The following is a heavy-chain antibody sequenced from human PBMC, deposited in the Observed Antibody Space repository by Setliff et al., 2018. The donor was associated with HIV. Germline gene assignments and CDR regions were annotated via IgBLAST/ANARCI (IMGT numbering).Heavy chain of an antibody. CDR1: GVSINRTDHY. CDR2: VSQSGGT. V-gene: IGHV4-39*01. D-gene: IGHD2-21*01. J-gene: IGHJ5*02. Sequence: KPSETLSLTCSVSGVSINRTDHYWGWIRQSPGKRLEWIGSVSQSGGTYYNPSLKSRITISVDRSKNLFSLKLISVTAADQGVYYCARVPVAGANWFDPWGLGTLVTVSS. CDR3: ARVPVAGANWFDP.